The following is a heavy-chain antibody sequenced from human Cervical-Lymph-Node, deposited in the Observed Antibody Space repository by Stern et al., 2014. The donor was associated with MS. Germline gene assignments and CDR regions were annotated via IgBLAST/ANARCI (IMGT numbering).Heavy chain of an antibody. CDR2: IIPILGTG. D-gene: IGHD3-10*01. CDR1: GGSFSSYA. V-gene: IGHV1-69*01. CDR3: ARDQRHLGSGNFAFDI. Sequence: QVQLVQSGAEVKKPASAVKVSCKASGGSFSSYAFNWVRQAPGPGFAWMGGIIPILGTGNYAQKFQGRVTITADESINTVYLEVSSLRPEDTAVYYCARDQRHLGSGNFAFDIWGQGTMVTVSS. J-gene: IGHJ3*02.